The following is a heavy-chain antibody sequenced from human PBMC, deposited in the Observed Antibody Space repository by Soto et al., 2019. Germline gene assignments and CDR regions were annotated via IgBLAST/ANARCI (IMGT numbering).Heavy chain of an antibody. V-gene: IGHV3-23*01. CDR2: ISGSGDAT. CDR1: GFTFNDYD. J-gene: IGHJ6*02. CDR3: AKVRGHYYYGMDV. D-gene: IGHD3-10*01. Sequence: VQLLESGGSLVQPGGSLRLSCVASGFTFNDYDMNWVRQAPGKGLEWVSGISGSGDATYYAGSLKGRFTISRDISKNTPYLQMNSLRAEDTAVYYCAKVRGHYYYGMDVWGQGTTVTVSS.